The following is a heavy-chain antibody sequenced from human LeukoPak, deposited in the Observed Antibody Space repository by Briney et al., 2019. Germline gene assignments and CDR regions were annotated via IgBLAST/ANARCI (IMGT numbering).Heavy chain of an antibody. D-gene: IGHD3-10*01. J-gene: IGHJ4*02. CDR2: ISGSGGST. V-gene: IGHV3-23*01. CDR1: GFTFSSYV. Sequence: PGGSLRLSCAASGFTFSSYVMSWVRQAPGKGLEWVSAISGSGGSTYYADSVKGRFTISRDNSKNTLYLQMNSLRAEDTAVYYCAKDGELWFGLIDHWGQGTLVTVSS. CDR3: AKDGELWFGLIDH.